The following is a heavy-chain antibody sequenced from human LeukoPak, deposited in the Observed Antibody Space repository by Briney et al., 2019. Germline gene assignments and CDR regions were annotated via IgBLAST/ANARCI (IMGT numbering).Heavy chain of an antibody. CDR1: GFTFSSYE. CDR2: IGSSGSTK. J-gene: IGHJ4*02. CDR3: AKNRHNFWSDYMR. D-gene: IGHD3-3*01. V-gene: IGHV3-48*03. Sequence: GGSLRLSCAASGFTFSSYEMNWVRQAPGKGLEWVSYIGSSGSTKYYADSVKGRFTISRDNAKNSLYLQMNSLRAEDTAIYYCAKNRHNFWSDYMRWGQGTLVTVSS.